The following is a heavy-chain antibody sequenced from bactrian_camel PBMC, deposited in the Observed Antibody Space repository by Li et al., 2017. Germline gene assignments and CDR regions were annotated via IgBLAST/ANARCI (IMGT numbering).Heavy chain of an antibody. CDR1: GFTSNRYS. CDR2: ISWSVDST. Sequence: VQLVESGGGSVQPGGSLRLSCSASGFTSNRYSLTWVRQAPGKGLEWVSAISWSVDSTKYADSVKGRFTISKDNAKNTLTLLLDSLKTEDTAIYCCASGFGASDAARRGQGTQVTVS. CDR3: ASGFGASDAAR. J-gene: IGHJ4*01. D-gene: IGHD4*01. V-gene: IGHV3-1*01.